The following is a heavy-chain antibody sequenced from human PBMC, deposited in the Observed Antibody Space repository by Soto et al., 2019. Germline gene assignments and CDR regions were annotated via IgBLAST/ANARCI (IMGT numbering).Heavy chain of an antibody. CDR2: ISTYNENM. CDR3: AYVGGYSTGDYSFDI. Sequence: GXSVKVSCKGAGSTFSNNGICLVRQAPGQGLECMGWISTYNENMDSAPQLQGRLTMTTDTSTTTAYMELTKLKFDDTALYYCAYVGGYSTGDYSFDIWGQGTPVTVSS. J-gene: IGHJ4*02. CDR1: GSTFSNNG. D-gene: IGHD5-18*01. V-gene: IGHV1-18*04.